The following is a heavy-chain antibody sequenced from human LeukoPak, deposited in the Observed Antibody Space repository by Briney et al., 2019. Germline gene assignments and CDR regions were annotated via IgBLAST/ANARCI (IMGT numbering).Heavy chain of an antibody. CDR1: GFTFSSYW. CDR3: YGDNAEQ. CDR2: INTDGSST. V-gene: IGHV3-74*01. J-gene: IGHJ1*01. Sequence: GGSLRLSCAASGFTFSSYWMHWVRQAPGKGLVWVSGINTDGSSTNYADSVKGRFTISRDNAKNTLYLQMNSLRVEDMAVYYCYGDNAEQWGQGTLVTVSS. D-gene: IGHD4-23*01.